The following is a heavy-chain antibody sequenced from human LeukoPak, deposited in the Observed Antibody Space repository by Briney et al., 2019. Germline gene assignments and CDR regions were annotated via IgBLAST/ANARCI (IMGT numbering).Heavy chain of an antibody. J-gene: IGHJ6*02. Sequence: PGGSLRLSCAASGFTVSTNYMSWVRQAPGKGLEWVSVIYRDDTTYYADSVKGRFTISRDNSKNTLYLQMSSLRAEDTAVYYCARTGTHGVDYYYYYGMDVWGQGTTVTVSS. V-gene: IGHV3-53*01. CDR3: ARTGTHGVDYYYYYGMDV. CDR2: IYRDDTT. CDR1: GFTVSTNY. D-gene: IGHD1-1*01.